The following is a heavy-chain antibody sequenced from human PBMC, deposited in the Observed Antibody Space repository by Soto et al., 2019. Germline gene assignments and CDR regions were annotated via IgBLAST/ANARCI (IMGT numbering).Heavy chain of an antibody. CDR2: IYSGGST. Sequence: EVPLVESGGGLVQPGGSLRLSCAASGFTVSSNYMSWVRQAPGKGLEWVSVIYSGGSTYYADTVKGRFTISRDNSKNTLSLQMNSRRAEDTAVYYWARDDGSSVYDFDYWGQGTLVSVCS. J-gene: IGHJ4*02. D-gene: IGHD6-13*01. V-gene: IGHV3-66*01. CDR1: GFTVSSNY. CDR3: ARDDGSSVYDFDY.